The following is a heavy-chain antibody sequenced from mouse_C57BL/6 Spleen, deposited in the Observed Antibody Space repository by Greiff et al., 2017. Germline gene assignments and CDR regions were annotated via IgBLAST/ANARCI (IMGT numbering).Heavy chain of an antibody. D-gene: IGHD4-1*01. CDR1: GYTFTSYW. V-gene: IGHV1-64*01. CDR3: ARSNWDGYCDY. J-gene: IGHJ2*01. Sequence: QVQLQQSGAELVKPGASVKLSCKASGYTFTSYWMHWVKQRPGQGLEWIGMIHPNSGSTNYNEKFKSKATLTVDKSSSTAYMQLSSLTSEDSAVYYCARSNWDGYCDYWGQGTTLTVSS. CDR2: IHPNSGST.